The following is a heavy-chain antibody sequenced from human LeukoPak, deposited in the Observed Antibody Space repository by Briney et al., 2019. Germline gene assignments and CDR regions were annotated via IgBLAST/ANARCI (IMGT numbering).Heavy chain of an antibody. J-gene: IGHJ4*02. D-gene: IGHD3-3*01. CDR3: ARLRFWSGYPFFDS. CDR1: GVSPSSSY. Sequence: SETLSLTCTVSGVSPSSSYWSWIRQPPGKGLEWIGYFYYSGNTNYNPSLKSRVTMSVDTSKNQFSLNLRSVTAADTAVFYCARLRFWSGYPFFDSWGQGTLVTVSP. V-gene: IGHV4-59*01. CDR2: FYYSGNT.